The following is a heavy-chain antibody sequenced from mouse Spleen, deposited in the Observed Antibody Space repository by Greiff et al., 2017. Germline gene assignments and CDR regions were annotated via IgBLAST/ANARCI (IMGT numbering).Heavy chain of an antibody. Sequence: EVMLVESGGGLVKPGGSLKLSCAASGFTFSSYAMSWVRQTPEKRLEWVATISSGGSYTYYPDSVKGRFTISRDNAKNTLYLQMSSLRSEDTAMYYCARQGYYGKGYFDVWGAGTTVTVSS. D-gene: IGHD2-1*01. CDR3: ARQGYYGKGYFDV. CDR2: ISSGGSYT. V-gene: IGHV5-9-1*01. CDR1: GFTFSSYA. J-gene: IGHJ1*01.